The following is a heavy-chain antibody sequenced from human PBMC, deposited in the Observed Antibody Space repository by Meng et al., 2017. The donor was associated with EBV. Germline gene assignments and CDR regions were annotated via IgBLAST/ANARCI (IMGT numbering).Heavy chain of an antibody. CDR1: GGPFIIIA. CDR3: ASASGSRYTPDY. CDR2: FLPPLGTP. Sequence: VQAAVDVTMPGASGKRTRYTSGGPFIIIACTCVRPAPGQRLEWLGRFLPPLGTPNYAQKFNGRVSITTDESTSTHYMDLSSLRSEDTSVYYCASASGSRYTPDYWGQGTLVTVSS. V-gene: IGHV1-69*05. D-gene: IGHD3-10*01. J-gene: IGHJ4*02.